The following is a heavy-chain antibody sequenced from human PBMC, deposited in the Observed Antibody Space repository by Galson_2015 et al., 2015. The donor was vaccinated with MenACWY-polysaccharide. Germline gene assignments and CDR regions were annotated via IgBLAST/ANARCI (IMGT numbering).Heavy chain of an antibody. CDR3: VREGEHAVVQPLDI. CDR1: GFTFSGYW. Sequence: SLRLSCAASGFTFSGYWINWVRQAPGKGLVWVSRINSDGRTRYADSVKPRFTISSDNHKNTVYLQMNSLRVEDTSVDYCVREGEHAVVQPLDISRHGTMVTVSS. J-gene: IGHJ3*02. D-gene: IGHD3-16*01. CDR2: INSDGRT. V-gene: IGHV3-74*01.